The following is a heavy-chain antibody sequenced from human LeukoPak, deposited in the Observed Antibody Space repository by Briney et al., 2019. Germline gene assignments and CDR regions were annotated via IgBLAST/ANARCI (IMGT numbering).Heavy chain of an antibody. CDR1: GGSISSYY. CDR2: IYYSGST. V-gene: IGHV4-59*01. CDR3: ASFDSREHDFDY. D-gene: IGHD3-3*01. J-gene: IGHJ4*02. Sequence: PSETLSLTCTVSGGSISSYYWSWIRQPPGKGLEWIGYIYYSGSTNYNPSLKSRVTISVDTSKNQFSLRLSSVTAADTAVYYCASFDSREHDFDYWGQGTLVTVSS.